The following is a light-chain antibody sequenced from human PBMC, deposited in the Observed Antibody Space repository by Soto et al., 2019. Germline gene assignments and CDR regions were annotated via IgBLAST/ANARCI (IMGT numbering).Light chain of an antibody. CDR2: KAS. V-gene: IGKV1-5*03. CDR1: QSISSW. Sequence: DIQMTQSPSTLSASVGDRVTITCRSSQSISSWLAWYQQKPGKAPKFLIFKASSLEIGVLSRYSGSGSGTEFNHSINSLQPRDFAAYYCQQYNTSPLPCGGGTKVEIK. J-gene: IGKJ4*01. CDR3: QQYNTSPLP.